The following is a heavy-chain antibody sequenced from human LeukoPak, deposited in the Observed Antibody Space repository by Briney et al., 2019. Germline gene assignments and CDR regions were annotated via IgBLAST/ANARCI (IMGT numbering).Heavy chain of an antibody. CDR2: INPSGGRT. V-gene: IGHV1-46*01. CDR3: ARADSVSSTWSSFDY. D-gene: IGHD6-13*01. Sequence: GPSVKVSCKASGYTFTSNYMHWVRQAPGQGLEWMGIINPSGGRTTYAQKFQGRVTMTRDTSTSTVYMELTSLTSEDTAVYHCARADSVSSTWSSFDYWGHGTLVTVSS. CDR1: GYTFTSNY. J-gene: IGHJ4*01.